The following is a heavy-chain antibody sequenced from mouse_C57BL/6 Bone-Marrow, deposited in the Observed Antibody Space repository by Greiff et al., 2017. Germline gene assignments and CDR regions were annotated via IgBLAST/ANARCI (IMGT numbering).Heavy chain of an antibody. CDR2: IDPSDSYT. CDR1: GYTFTSYW. Sequence: QVQLQQPGAELVMPGASVKLSCKASGYTFTSYWMHWVKQRPGQGLEWIGEIDPSDSYTNSNQKFKGKSTLTVDKSSSTAYMQLSSLTSEDSAVYYCARNGRLPYYFDYWGQGTTLTVSS. J-gene: IGHJ2*01. V-gene: IGHV1-69*01. D-gene: IGHD2-2*01. CDR3: ARNGRLPYYFDY.